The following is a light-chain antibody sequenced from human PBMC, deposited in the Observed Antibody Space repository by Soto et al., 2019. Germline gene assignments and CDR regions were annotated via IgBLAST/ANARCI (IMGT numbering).Light chain of an antibody. J-gene: IGKJ1*01. Sequence: IVLTQSPGTPSLSPGERATLSCRASQCVXSSYLAGDQQKPGQAPGLRXDCASSMATGSPDRLSGSGSGTDFTLPISRLDPEDFAVYYCQQYGSATGTFGQGTKVDI. CDR3: QQYGSATGT. CDR1: QCVXSSY. CDR2: CAS. V-gene: IGKV3-20*01.